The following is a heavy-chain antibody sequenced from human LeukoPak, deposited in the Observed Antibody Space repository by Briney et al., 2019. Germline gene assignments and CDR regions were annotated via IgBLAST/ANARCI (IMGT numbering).Heavy chain of an antibody. J-gene: IGHJ6*02. Sequence: GASVKVSCKASGGTFSSYAISWVRQAPGQGLEWMGRIIPILGIANYAQKIQGRVTITADKSTSTAYMELSSLRSEDTAVYYCARHYGDYYYYYGMDVWGQGTTVTVSS. V-gene: IGHV1-69*04. D-gene: IGHD4-17*01. CDR1: GGTFSSYA. CDR2: IIPILGIA. CDR3: ARHYGDYYYYYGMDV.